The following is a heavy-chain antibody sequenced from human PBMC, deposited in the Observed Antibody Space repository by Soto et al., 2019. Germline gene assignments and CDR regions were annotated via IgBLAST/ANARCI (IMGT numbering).Heavy chain of an antibody. CDR3: ASGIQLWLRRINNGYSG. D-gene: IGHD5-18*01. CDR2: IIPMFGTA. CDR1: GGTFSTYA. Sequence: SVKGACKAPGGTFSTYAISWVRQAHGQGLEWMGGIIPMFGTANYAQRFQDRVTITADESTNTVYMELSSLRSEDTAVYFCASGIQLWLRRINNGYSGWGQGTLVTVSS. V-gene: IGHV1-69*13. J-gene: IGHJ4*02.